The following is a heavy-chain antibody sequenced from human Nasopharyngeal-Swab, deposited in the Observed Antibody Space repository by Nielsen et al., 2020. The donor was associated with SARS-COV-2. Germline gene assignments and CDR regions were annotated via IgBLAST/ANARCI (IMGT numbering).Heavy chain of an antibody. Sequence: SVKVSCKASGGTFSSYAISWVRQAPGQGLEWMGGIIAIFGTANYAQKFQGRVTITADESTSTAYMELSSLRSEDTAVYYCARGITILHAFDIWGQGTMVTVSS. CDR3: ARGITILHAFDI. CDR1: GGTFSSYA. J-gene: IGHJ3*02. V-gene: IGHV1-69*13. D-gene: IGHD3-3*01. CDR2: IIAIFGTA.